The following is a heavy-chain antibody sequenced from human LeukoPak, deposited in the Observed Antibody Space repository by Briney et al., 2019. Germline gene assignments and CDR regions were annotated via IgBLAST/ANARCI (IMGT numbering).Heavy chain of an antibody. Sequence: ASVKVSCKAAGYTFTSYGISWVRQAPGQGLEWMGWISAYNGNTNLAQNLQGRVTMTTDTSTSTAYMELRSLRSDDTAVYYCARVDPSGIRYFDWAAYYYDSSGYLFDYWGQGTLVTVSS. J-gene: IGHJ4*02. D-gene: IGHD3-22*01. CDR3: ARVDPSGIRYFDWAAYYYDSSGYLFDY. CDR2: ISAYNGNT. CDR1: GYTFTSYG. V-gene: IGHV1-18*01.